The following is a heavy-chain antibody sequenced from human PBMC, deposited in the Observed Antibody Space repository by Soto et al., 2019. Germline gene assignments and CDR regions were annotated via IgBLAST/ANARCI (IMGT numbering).Heavy chain of an antibody. CDR2: IKSKGVGGER. Sequence: EVQLLESGGDLVKPGGSLRLSCVTSGFMFSSAWMNWVRQAPGKGLEWVARIKSKGVGGERDYAAPVKSRFTISRDNSKNTELLKMNSLKAEDSALDYCGEGCNDCWGQGTLVTVSS. D-gene: IGHD2-15*01. V-gene: IGHV3-15*01. CDR3: GEGCNDC. CDR1: GFMFSSAW. J-gene: IGHJ4*02.